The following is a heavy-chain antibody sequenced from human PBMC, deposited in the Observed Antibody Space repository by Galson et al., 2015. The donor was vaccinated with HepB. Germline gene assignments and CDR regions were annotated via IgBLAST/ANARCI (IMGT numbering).Heavy chain of an antibody. D-gene: IGHD4-17*01. CDR3: ARVQAGATTVTTDFDY. J-gene: IGHJ4*02. CDR1: GYTFTNYA. CDR2: INTNTGNP. V-gene: IGHV7-4-1*02. Sequence: SVKVSCKASGYTFTNYAMNWVRQAPGQGLEWMGWINTNTGNPTYAQGFTGRFVFSLDTSVSTAYLQISSLKAEDTAVYYCARVQAGATTVTTDFDYWGQGTLVTVFS.